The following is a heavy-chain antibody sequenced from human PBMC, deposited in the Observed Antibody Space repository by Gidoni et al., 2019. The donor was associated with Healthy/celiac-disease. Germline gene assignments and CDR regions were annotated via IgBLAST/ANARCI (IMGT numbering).Heavy chain of an antibody. V-gene: IGHV3-48*02. CDR2: ISSSRSTI. D-gene: IGHD3-22*01. CDR1: GFTFSSYS. CDR3: AREGVGYDSSGCIDY. J-gene: IGHJ4*02. Sequence: EVQLVESGGGLVQPGGSLRLSCAASGFTFSSYSMNWVRQAPGKGLEVVSYISSSRSTIYYADSVKGRFTISRDNAKNSLYLQMNSLRDEDTAVYYCAREGVGYDSSGCIDYWGQGTLVTVSS.